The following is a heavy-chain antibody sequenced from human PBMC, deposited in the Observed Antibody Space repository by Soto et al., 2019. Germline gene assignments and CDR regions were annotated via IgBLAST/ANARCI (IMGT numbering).Heavy chain of an antibody. J-gene: IGHJ3*02. CDR1: GFTFDDYA. CDR2: ISWNSGSI. V-gene: IGHV3-9*01. CDR3: AKDSVLFGVVILAGAFDI. Sequence: HPGGSLRLSCAASGFTFDDYAMHWVRQAPGKGLEWVSGISWNSGSIGYADSVKGRFTISRDNAKNSLYLQMNSLRAEDTALYYCAKDSVLFGVVILAGAFDIWCQGTMVTVSS. D-gene: IGHD3-3*01.